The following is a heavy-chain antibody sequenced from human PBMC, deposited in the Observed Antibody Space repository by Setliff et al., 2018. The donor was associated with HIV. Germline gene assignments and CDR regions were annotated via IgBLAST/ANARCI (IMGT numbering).Heavy chain of an antibody. D-gene: IGHD6-19*01. CDR3: ARSSQWLVGGYFHH. CDR2: VNPGNSDT. Sequence: GESLKISCKASGYSFTNYWIGWVRQMPGKGLEWMGIVNPGNSDTRYRPSFQGQVIISRDNSNNMLHLQMNSLRVEDTAIYYCARSSQWLVGGYFHHWGQGTLVTVSS. CDR1: GYSFTNYW. V-gene: IGHV5-51*01. J-gene: IGHJ1*01.